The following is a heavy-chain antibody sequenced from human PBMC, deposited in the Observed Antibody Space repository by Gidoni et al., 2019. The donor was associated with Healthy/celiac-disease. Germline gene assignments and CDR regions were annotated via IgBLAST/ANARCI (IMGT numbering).Heavy chain of an antibody. D-gene: IGHD5-12*01. CDR2: ISSSSSTI. CDR1: GFTFSSYS. CDR3: ARFGRRRWLQYQGYYFDY. J-gene: IGHJ4*02. Sequence: EVQLVESGGGLVQRGGSLRLSCAASGFTFSSYSLNWVRQAPGKGLGWVSYISSSSSTIYYADSVKGRFTISRDNAKNSLYLKMNSLRDEDTAVYYCARFGRRRWLQYQGYYFDYWGQGTLVTVSS. V-gene: IGHV3-48*02.